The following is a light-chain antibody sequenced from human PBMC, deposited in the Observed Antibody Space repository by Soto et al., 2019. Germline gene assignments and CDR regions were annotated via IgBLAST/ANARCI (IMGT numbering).Light chain of an antibody. CDR3: QQSYSAQYT. Sequence: DIQITQSPSSLSASVGDRVSLTCRAGQNVGSFVNWYQQKPGKAPMLLIYATSNLRSGVTLRISGSGSGTECTLTISRLQPEDVVNYFGQQSYSAQYTFGQGTKLEIK. V-gene: IGKV1-39*01. J-gene: IGKJ2*01. CDR2: ATS. CDR1: QNVGSF.